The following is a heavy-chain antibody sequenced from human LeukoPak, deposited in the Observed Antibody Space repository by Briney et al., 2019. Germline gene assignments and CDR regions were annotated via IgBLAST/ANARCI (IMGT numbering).Heavy chain of an antibody. CDR2: IYPGDSDT. CDR1: GYSFTSYW. CDR3: ARPSEPLVMYYFDY. J-gene: IGHJ4*02. V-gene: IGHV5-51*01. D-gene: IGHD1-14*01. Sequence: GESLKISCKGSGYSFTSYWIGWVRQMPGKGLEWMGIIYPGDSDTRYSPSFQGQVTISADQSISTPYLQWSSLKASDTAMYYCARPSEPLVMYYFDYWGQGTLVTVSS.